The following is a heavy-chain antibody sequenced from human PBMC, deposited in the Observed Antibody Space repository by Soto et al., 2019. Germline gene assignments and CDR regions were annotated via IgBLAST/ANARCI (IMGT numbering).Heavy chain of an antibody. Sequence: QLQLQESGPGLVKPSETLSLTCTVSGGSISSSSYYWGWIRQPPGKGLEWIGSIYYSGSTYYNPSLKSRVTKSVDTSKNQFSLKLSSVTAADTAVYYCARQHTLSYYYYSSGYYWGQGTLVTVSS. J-gene: IGHJ4*02. CDR1: GGSISSSSYY. CDR3: ARQHTLSYYYYSSGYY. V-gene: IGHV4-39*01. CDR2: IYYSGST. D-gene: IGHD3-22*01.